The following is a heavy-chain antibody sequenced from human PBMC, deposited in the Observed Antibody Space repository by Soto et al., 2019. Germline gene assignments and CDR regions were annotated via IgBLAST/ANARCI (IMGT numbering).Heavy chain of an antibody. D-gene: IGHD5-18*01. J-gene: IGHJ4*02. Sequence: SVKVSCKASGGSFSSNPISWVRQAPGQGLEWMAGIIPIFATVHYAQKFQGRVTITADELTSTAYMELTSLRSEDTAVYFCARGGRGYSSAPRYYFDYWGQGTLVTVSS. CDR2: IIPIFATV. V-gene: IGHV1-69*13. CDR3: ARGGRGYSSAPRYYFDY. CDR1: GGSFSSNP.